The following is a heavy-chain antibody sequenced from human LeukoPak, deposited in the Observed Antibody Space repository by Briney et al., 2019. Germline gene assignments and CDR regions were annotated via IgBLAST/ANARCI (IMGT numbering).Heavy chain of an antibody. Sequence: GGSLRLSCAASGFTFDDYAMHWVRQAPGKGLEWVSGISWNSGSIGYADSVKGRFTISRDNAKNSLYLQMNSLRAEDMALYYRAKGNYYDIVYYFDYWGQGTLVTVSS. D-gene: IGHD3-22*01. J-gene: IGHJ4*02. CDR3: AKGNYYDIVYYFDY. CDR2: ISWNSGSI. CDR1: GFTFDDYA. V-gene: IGHV3-9*03.